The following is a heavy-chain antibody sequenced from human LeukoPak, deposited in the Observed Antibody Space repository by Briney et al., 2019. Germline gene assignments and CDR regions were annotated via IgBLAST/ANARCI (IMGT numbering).Heavy chain of an antibody. Sequence: PWASVKVSCKASGYTFTSYAMNWVRQAPGQGLEWMGWINTNTGNPTYAQGFTGRFVFSLDTSVSTAYLQISSLKAEDTAVYYCARKLRQWLVTGDAFDIWGQGTMVTVSS. J-gene: IGHJ3*02. CDR2: INTNTGNP. CDR1: GYTFTSYA. V-gene: IGHV7-4-1*02. CDR3: ARKLRQWLVTGDAFDI. D-gene: IGHD6-19*01.